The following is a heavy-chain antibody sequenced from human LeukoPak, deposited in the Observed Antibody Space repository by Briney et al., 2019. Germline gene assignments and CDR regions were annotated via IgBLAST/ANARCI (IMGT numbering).Heavy chain of an antibody. CDR3: AREAAAGTSWFDP. CDR1: GYTFTGYY. CDR2: INPNSGGT. D-gene: IGHD6-13*01. J-gene: IGHJ5*02. Sequence: ASVKVSCKASGYTFTGYYMHWVRQAPGQGLEWMGWINPNSGGTNYAQKFQGRVTMTTDTSTSTAYMELRSLRSDDTAVYYCAREAAAGTSWFDPWGQGTLVTVSS. V-gene: IGHV1-2*02.